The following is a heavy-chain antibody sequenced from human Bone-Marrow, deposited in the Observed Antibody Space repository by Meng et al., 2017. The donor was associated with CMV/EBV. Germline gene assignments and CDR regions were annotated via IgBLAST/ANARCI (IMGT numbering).Heavy chain of an antibody. J-gene: IGHJ5*02. D-gene: IGHD2-2*02. CDR2: IIPIFGTA. V-gene: IGHV1-69*05. CDR3: ARVYCSTTSCYSLDP. Sequence: SVKVFCKAPGGTFSSYAISWVRQAPGQGLEWMGGIIPIFGTANYAQKFQGRVTITTDDSTSTAYMELSRLRSDDTAVFYCARVYCSTTSCYSLDPWGQGTLVTVSS. CDR1: GGTFSSYA.